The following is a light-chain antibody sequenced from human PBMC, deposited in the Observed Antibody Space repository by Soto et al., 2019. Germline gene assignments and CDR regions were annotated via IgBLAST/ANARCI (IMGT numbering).Light chain of an antibody. CDR3: QSYDSSQRG. CDR2: GNS. J-gene: IGLJ2*01. V-gene: IGLV1-40*01. CDR1: SSNIGAGYD. Sequence: QSVLTQPPLVSGAPGQRVTISCTGSSSNIGAGYDVHWYQQLPGTAPKLLIYGNSNRPSGVPDRFSGSQSGTSASLAITGLQAEDEADYYCQSYDSSQRGFGGGTQLTV.